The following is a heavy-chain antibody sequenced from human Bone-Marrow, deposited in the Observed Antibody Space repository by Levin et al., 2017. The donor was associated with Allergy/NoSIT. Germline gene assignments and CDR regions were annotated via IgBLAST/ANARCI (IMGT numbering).Heavy chain of an antibody. J-gene: IGHJ2*01. CDR3: ARRDTSNSAWYLDL. D-gene: IGHD4-11*01. Sequence: GESLKISCKASGYSFIVYYMHWVRQAPGQGLEWMGWISPDSGDANYAQKFQGRVTMTRDTSITTAYMELSSLRFDDTAVYYWARRDTSNSAWYLDLWGRGTLVTVSS. CDR2: ISPDSGDA. CDR1: GYSFIVYY. V-gene: IGHV1-2*02.